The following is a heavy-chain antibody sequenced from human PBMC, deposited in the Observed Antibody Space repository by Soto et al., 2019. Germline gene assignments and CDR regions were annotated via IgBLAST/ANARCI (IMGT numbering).Heavy chain of an antibody. D-gene: IGHD6-13*01. CDR2: ISGSGGST. Sequence: PGGSLRLSCAASGFTFSSYAMSWVRQAPGKGLEWVSAISGSGGSTYYADSVKGRFTISRDNSKNTLYLQMNSLRAEDTAVYYCAKVGRGSSWVFYFDYWGQGTLVTVSS. V-gene: IGHV3-23*01. CDR3: AKVGRGSSWVFYFDY. CDR1: GFTFSSYA. J-gene: IGHJ4*02.